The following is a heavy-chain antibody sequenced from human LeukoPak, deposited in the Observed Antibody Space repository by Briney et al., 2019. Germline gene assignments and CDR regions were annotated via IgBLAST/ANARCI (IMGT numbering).Heavy chain of an antibody. CDR3: AKGDLSSGTIDY. V-gene: IGHV3-13*05. D-gene: IGHD3-10*01. Sequence: GGSLRLSCAASGFTFSSYDMHWVRRATGKGLEWVSGIDTAGDPYYPGSVKGRFTISRENAKNSFYLQMNSLRAGDTAVYYCAKGDLSSGTIDYWGQGTLVTVSS. CDR1: GFTFSSYD. CDR2: IDTAGDP. J-gene: IGHJ4*02.